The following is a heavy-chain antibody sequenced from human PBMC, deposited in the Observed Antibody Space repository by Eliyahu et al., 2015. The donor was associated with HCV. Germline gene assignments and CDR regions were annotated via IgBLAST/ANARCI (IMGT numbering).Heavy chain of an antibody. V-gene: IGHV1-18*01. CDR1: GYTFTSYG. CDR3: ARDRXLGWFGDVXY. J-gene: IGHJ4*02. D-gene: IGHD3-10*01. Sequence: KASGYTFTSYGISWVRQAPGQGLEXXGLXSAYNGNTNYAQKLQGRVTMTTDTSTSTAYMELRRLRSDDTAVYYCARDRXLGWFGDVXYWGQGTLGTVSS. CDR2: XSAYNGNT.